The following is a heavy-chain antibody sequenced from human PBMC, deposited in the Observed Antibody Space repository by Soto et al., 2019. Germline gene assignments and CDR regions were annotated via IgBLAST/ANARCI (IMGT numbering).Heavy chain of an antibody. CDR2: IYYSGST. V-gene: IGHV4-30-4*01. D-gene: IGHD3-22*01. CDR1: GGSISSGYYY. CDR3: ARGDRYYYDSSGSGGYFDY. Sequence: PSETLSLTCTVSGGSISSGYYYWSWIRQPPGKGLEWIGYIYYSGSTYYNPSLKSRVTISVDTSKNQLPLKLSSVTAADTAVYYCARGDRYYYDSSGSGGYFDYWGQGTLVTVSS. J-gene: IGHJ4*02.